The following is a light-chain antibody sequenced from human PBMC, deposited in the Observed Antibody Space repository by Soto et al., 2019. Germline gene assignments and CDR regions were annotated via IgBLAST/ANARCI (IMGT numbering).Light chain of an antibody. J-gene: IGLJ2*01. V-gene: IGLV2-14*01. CDR2: EVT. CDR1: SSDIGADDF. CDR3: CSYAGTGTVV. Sequence: QSALTQPASVSGSPGQSITISCTGTSSDIGADDFVSWYQHHPDKTPKLIIFEVTYRPTGISHRFSASKSGNTASLTISGLEAEDEADYHCCSYAGTGTVVFGGGTKLTVL.